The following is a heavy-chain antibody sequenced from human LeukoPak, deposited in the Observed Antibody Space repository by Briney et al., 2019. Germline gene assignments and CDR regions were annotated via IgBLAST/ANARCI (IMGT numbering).Heavy chain of an antibody. CDR2: INHSGST. D-gene: IGHD4-23*01. J-gene: IGHJ6*02. V-gene: IGHV4-34*01. CDR1: GGSFSGYY. CDR3: ARSGGLRWLRKDYYYYGMDV. Sequence: PSETLSLTCAVYGGSFSGYYWSWIRQPPGKGLEWIGEINHSGSTNYNPSLKSRVTISVDTSKNQFSLKLSSVTAADTAVYYCARSGGLRWLRKDYYYYGMDVWGQGTTVTVSS.